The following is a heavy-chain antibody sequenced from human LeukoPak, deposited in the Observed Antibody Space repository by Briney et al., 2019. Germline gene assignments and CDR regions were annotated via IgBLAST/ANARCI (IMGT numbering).Heavy chain of an antibody. CDR3: ARDRVRIWSYVGTFDT. J-gene: IGHJ4*02. CDR1: GFTFHTYT. D-gene: IGHD3-10*02. Sequence: GGSLRLSCAASGFTFHTYTMHWVRQAPGKGPEWVALISYDGTNTDYAGSVQGRFTISRDIPKNTLYLQMNSLRDDDSALYYCARDRVRIWSYVGTFDTWGQGTLVTVSS. V-gene: IGHV3-30*04. CDR2: ISYDGTNT.